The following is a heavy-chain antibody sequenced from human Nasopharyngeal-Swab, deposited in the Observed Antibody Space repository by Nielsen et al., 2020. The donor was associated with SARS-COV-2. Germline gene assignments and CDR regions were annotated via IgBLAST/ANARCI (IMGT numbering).Heavy chain of an antibody. Sequence: GESLKISCAASGFTFSSYGMQWVRQAPGKGLEWVAVISYDGSNKYYADSVKGRFTISRDNSKNTLYLQMNSLRAEDTAVYYCAKDGDRYGKYYMDVWGKGTTVTVSS. J-gene: IGHJ6*03. V-gene: IGHV3-30*18. D-gene: IGHD2-21*01. CDR3: AKDGDRYGKYYMDV. CDR2: ISYDGSNK. CDR1: GFTFSSYG.